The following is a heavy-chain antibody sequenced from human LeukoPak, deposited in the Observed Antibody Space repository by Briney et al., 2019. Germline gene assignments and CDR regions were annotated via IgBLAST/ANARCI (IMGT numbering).Heavy chain of an antibody. CDR3: ARALFPVVPTAYIWFDP. CDR2: ISNDGRVK. J-gene: IGHJ5*02. CDR1: GFTFSSYS. V-gene: IGHV3-30*04. Sequence: GGSLRLSCAASGFTFSSYSMHWVRQPPGKGLEWVAVISNDGRVKYYADSAKGRFTISRDNSKSTLCLQMDSLRAEDTALYYCARALFPVVPTAYIWFDPWGQGTLVTVSS. D-gene: IGHD2-2*01.